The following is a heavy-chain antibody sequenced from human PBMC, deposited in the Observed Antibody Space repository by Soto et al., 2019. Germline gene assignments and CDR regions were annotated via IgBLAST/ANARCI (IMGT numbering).Heavy chain of an antibody. CDR2: IYYSGST. J-gene: IGHJ6*02. CDR3: ARAIVVTIGGMDV. D-gene: IGHD5-12*01. V-gene: IGHV4-30-4*01. CDR1: GGSISSADYY. Sequence: SETLSLTCTVSGGSISSADYYWSWVGHPPGKGLEWIGYIYYSGSTFFNPSLKSRVTISKDTSRNQFSLRLNSVTAADTAVYYCARAIVVTIGGMDVWGQGTTVTVSS.